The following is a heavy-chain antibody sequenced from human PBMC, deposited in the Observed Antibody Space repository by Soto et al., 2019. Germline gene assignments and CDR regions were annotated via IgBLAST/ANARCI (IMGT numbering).Heavy chain of an antibody. CDR1: GGTFSSYA. Sequence: ASVKVSCKASGGTFSSYAISWVRQAPGQGLEWMGGIIPIFGTANYAQKFQGRVTITADESTSTAYMELSSLRSEDTAVYYCARKGDYYDSSGYFNWFDPWGPGTLVTVSS. V-gene: IGHV1-69*13. CDR2: IIPIFGTA. D-gene: IGHD3-22*01. J-gene: IGHJ5*02. CDR3: ARKGDYYDSSGYFNWFDP.